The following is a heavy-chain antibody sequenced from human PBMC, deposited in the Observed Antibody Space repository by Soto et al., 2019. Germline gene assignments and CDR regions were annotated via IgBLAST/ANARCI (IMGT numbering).Heavy chain of an antibody. Sequence: GGSLRLSCAASGLTFSSYAMSWVRQAPGKGLEWVSGISGSGISTYYADSVKGRFTISRDNSKNTLYLQMNSLRAEDTAVYYCAKETLERFYFDYWGQGTLVTVSS. J-gene: IGHJ4*02. V-gene: IGHV3-23*01. D-gene: IGHD1-1*01. CDR1: GLTFSSYA. CDR2: ISGSGIST. CDR3: AKETLERFYFDY.